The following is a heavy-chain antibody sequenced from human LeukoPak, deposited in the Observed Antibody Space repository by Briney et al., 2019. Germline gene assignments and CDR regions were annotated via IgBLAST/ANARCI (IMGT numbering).Heavy chain of an antibody. D-gene: IGHD3-3*01. V-gene: IGHV3-30*04. CDR2: ISYDGSNK. CDR3: ARESYDFWSGYLGYFDY. CDR1: GFTFSSYA. Sequence: GGSLRLSCAASGFTFSSYAMHWVRQAPCKGREWVAVISYDGSNKYYADSVKGRFTISRDNSKNTLYLQMNSLRAEDTAVYYCARESYDFWSGYLGYFDYWGQGTLVTVSS. J-gene: IGHJ4*02.